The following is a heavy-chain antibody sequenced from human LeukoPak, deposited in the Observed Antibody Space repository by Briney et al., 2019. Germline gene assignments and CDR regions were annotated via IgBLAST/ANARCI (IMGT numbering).Heavy chain of an antibody. J-gene: IGHJ6*03. Sequence: SVKVSCKASGGTFSSYAISWVRRASGQGLEWMGGIIPIFGTANYAQKFQGRVTITTDESTSTAYMELSSLRSEDTAVYYCAREVLRFLEWSPTPYYYYMDVWGKGTTVTVSS. V-gene: IGHV1-69*05. CDR1: GGTFSSYA. CDR2: IIPIFGTA. CDR3: AREVLRFLEWSPTPYYYYMDV. D-gene: IGHD3-3*01.